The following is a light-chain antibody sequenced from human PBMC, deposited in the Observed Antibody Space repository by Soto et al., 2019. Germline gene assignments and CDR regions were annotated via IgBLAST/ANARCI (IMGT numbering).Light chain of an antibody. J-gene: IGLJ2*01. V-gene: IGLV2-11*01. Sequence: QSVLTQPRSVSGSPGQSVTISCTGSSSDVGAYNHVSWYQQHPGKAPKLLVYEVTKRPSGVPDRFSGSKSDNTASLTISGLQGDDEADYYCCSYADRYIYVLFGGGTKVTVL. CDR2: EVT. CDR3: CSYADRYIYVL. CDR1: SSDVGAYNH.